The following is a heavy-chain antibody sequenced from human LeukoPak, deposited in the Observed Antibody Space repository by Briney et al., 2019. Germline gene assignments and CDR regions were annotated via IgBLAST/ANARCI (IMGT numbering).Heavy chain of an antibody. J-gene: IGHJ4*02. CDR3: ARDPAAVAATFDY. Sequence: SGRSLRLSCAASGFTFSGYGMHWVRQAPGKGLEWVAVIAYDGSNKYYADSVKGRFTISRENSKNTLFLQMNSLSPEDSAVYYCARDPAAVAATFDYWGQGTLVTVSS. CDR1: GFTFSGYG. D-gene: IGHD6-19*01. CDR2: IAYDGSNK. V-gene: IGHV3-30*03.